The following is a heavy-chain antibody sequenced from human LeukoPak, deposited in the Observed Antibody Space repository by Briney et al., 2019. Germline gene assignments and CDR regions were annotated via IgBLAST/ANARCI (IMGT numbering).Heavy chain of an antibody. J-gene: IGHJ4*02. CDR1: GITFSDSA. D-gene: IGHD6-19*01. CDR2: ITDSYST. Sequence: PGGSLRLSCAASGITFSDSAMYWVRRAPGKGLECVPVITDSYSTYYGDSVKGRFTVSRDNSKKTLYLQMNSLGVDDTALYYCVKGACSSGCSGNYWGQGTRVIVSS. V-gene: IGHV3-23*01. CDR3: VKGACSSGCSGNY.